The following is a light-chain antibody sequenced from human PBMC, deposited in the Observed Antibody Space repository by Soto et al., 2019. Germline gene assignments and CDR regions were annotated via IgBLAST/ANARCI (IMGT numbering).Light chain of an antibody. V-gene: IGKV1-5*01. CDR2: DAT. Sequence: IQMTQSPATLSSSVGDRATITCRASQSVSTYLSWYQQRPGGAPKLLIYDATSLPSALPSRGSGRGSGIEFTLTSISLQPDEFATYYCQQYKSFSITFGQGTRLEIK. CDR1: QSVSTY. CDR3: QQYKSFSIT. J-gene: IGKJ5*01.